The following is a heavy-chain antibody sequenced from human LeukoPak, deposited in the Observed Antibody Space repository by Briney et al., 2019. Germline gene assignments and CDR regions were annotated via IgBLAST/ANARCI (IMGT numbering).Heavy chain of an antibody. D-gene: IGHD2-21*01. Sequence: GASVKVSCKASGYTFTSYYMHWVRQAPGQGLEWMGIINPSGGSTSYAQKFQGRVTMTRDMSTGTVYMELSSLRSEDTAVYYCARDAIGAFDIWGQGTMVTVSS. CDR3: ARDAIGAFDI. CDR1: GYTFTSYY. CDR2: INPSGGST. V-gene: IGHV1-46*01. J-gene: IGHJ3*02.